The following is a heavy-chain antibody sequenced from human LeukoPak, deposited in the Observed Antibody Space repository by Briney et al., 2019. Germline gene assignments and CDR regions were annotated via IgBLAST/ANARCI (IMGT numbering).Heavy chain of an antibody. CDR2: IRYDAKNE. CDR3: AKKKSGNGDRFDY. J-gene: IGHJ4*02. Sequence: GGSLRLSCAASGFPFSKYGMHWVRQAPGKGLEWVAYIRYDAKNEKYADSVKGRFTISRDNSRNTLYLQMSKMTVEDTAVYYCAKKKSGNGDRFDYWGQGTLVIVSS. V-gene: IGHV3-30*02. D-gene: IGHD2-8*01. CDR1: GFPFSKYG.